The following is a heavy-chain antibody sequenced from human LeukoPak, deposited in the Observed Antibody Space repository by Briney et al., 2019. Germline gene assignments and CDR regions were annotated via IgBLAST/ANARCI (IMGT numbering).Heavy chain of an antibody. CDR3: AKGVVVAPDVTPFDY. V-gene: IGHV3-23*01. CDR2: ISGRGASK. J-gene: IGHJ4*02. Sequence: PGGSLRLSCAVSGLTFNNYAMSRVRQAPGKGLEWVSGISGRGASKYYADSMKGRFTISRDNSKNTLYLQMNSLRAKDTAVYYCAKGVVVAPDVTPFDYWGQGTLVTVSS. D-gene: IGHD2-2*01. CDR1: GLTFNNYA.